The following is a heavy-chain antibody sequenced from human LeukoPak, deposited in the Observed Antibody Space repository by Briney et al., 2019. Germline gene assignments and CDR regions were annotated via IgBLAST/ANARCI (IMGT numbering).Heavy chain of an antibody. V-gene: IGHV3-48*01. CDR3: ARDVGYCSGGSCYRWFAS. CDR2: ISTSSAVM. CDR1: GFTFSSYS. D-gene: IGHD2-15*01. Sequence: QPAGSLRLSCAASGFTFSSYSISWVRQAPGKWLEWVSYISTSSAVMYYADSVKSRFTISRDDARNSVSLQMNSLRADDTAVYYCARDVGYCSGGSCYRWFASWGQGTLVIVSS. J-gene: IGHJ5*01.